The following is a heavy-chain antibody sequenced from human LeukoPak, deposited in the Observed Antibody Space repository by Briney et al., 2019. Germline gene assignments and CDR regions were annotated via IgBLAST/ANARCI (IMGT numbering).Heavy chain of an antibody. V-gene: IGHV3-23*01. CDR2: ISGSGGST. Sequence: PGGSLRLSCAASGFTFSSYAMSWVRQAPGKGLEWVSAISGSGGSTYYADSVKGRFTISRGNSKNTLDLRMNSLRAEDTAVYYCAKEKYSGSNYPIDYWGQGTLVTVSS. D-gene: IGHD1-26*01. CDR3: AKEKYSGSNYPIDY. J-gene: IGHJ4*02. CDR1: GFTFSSYA.